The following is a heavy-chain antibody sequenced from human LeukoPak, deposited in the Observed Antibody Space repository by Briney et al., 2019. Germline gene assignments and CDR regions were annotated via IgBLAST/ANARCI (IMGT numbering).Heavy chain of an antibody. V-gene: IGHV1-18*01. J-gene: IGHJ4*02. CDR3: ARDLGASTVIFFDY. Sequence: ASVKVSCKASGYTFTSYAMNWVRQAPGQGPEWMGWISAYNGNTKYAQKFQGRVTMTTDTSTSTAYMELRSLRSDDTAVYYCARDLGASTVIFFDYWGQGILVTVSS. D-gene: IGHD4-17*01. CDR1: GYTFTSYA. CDR2: ISAYNGNT.